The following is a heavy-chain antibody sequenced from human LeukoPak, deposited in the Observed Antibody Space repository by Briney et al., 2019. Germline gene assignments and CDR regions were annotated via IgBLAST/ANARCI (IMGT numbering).Heavy chain of an antibody. J-gene: IGHJ4*02. CDR1: GGTFSSYT. D-gene: IGHD3-10*01. V-gene: IGHV1-69*13. CDR3: ASASHITMLRGANDY. CDR2: IITIFGTA. Sequence: SVKVSCKASGGTFSSYTFSWVRQAPGQGLEWMGGIITIFGTANYAQKFQGRVTITADESTSTAYMELSSLRSDDTAVYYCASASHITMLRGANDYWGQGTLVTVSS.